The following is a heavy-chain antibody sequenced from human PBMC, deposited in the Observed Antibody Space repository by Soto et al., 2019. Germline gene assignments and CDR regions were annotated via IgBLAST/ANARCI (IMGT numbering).Heavy chain of an antibody. Sequence: GGSLRLSCAASGFTFSSYGMHCVRQAPGKGLEWVAVISYDGSNKYYADSVKGRFTISRDNSKNTLYLQMNSLRAEDTAVYYCAKDLSPAALDICGQGTMVTVSS. CDR1: GFTFSSYG. CDR3: AKDLSPAALDI. CDR2: ISYDGSNK. V-gene: IGHV3-30*18. J-gene: IGHJ3*02.